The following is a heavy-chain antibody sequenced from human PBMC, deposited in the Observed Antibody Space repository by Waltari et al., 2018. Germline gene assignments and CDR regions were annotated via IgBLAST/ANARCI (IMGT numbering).Heavy chain of an antibody. CDR3: AKTMVRGEDAFDI. Sequence: QVQLVQSGAEVKKPGASVKVSCKASGYTFTSYYMHWVRQAPGQGLEWMGIINPSGGSTSYAQKFQGRVTMTRDTSISTAYMELSRLRSDDTAVYYCAKTMVRGEDAFDIWGQGTMVTVSS. V-gene: IGHV1-46*01. CDR1: GYTFTSYY. J-gene: IGHJ3*02. CDR2: INPSGGST. D-gene: IGHD3-10*01.